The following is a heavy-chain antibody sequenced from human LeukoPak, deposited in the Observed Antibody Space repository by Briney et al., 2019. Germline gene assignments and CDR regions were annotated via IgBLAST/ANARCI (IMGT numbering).Heavy chain of an antibody. CDR2: INPNSGGT. CDR1: GYTFTGYY. D-gene: IGHD6-13*01. J-gene: IGHJ4*02. V-gene: IGHV1-2*02. Sequence: ASVKVSCKASGYTFTGYYMHWVRQAPGQGLEWMGWINPNSGGTNYAQKFQGRVTMTRDTSISTAYMELSRLRSDDTAVYYCARDMTSSSWPSMSVWGQGTLVTVSS. CDR3: ARDMTSSSWPSMSV.